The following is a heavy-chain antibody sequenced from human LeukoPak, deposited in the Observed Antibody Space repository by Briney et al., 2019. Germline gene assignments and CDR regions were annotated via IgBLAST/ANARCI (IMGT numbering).Heavy chain of an antibody. J-gene: IGHJ4*02. Sequence: GGSLTLSCAASKSTLSTYAMHSVRQAPGEGLEWVAAISYDGNTIYYADSVKGRFSIPRDNSRNTMYLQMNSLRAEDTAMYYCARSGGLPTFDCWGQGTLVAVSS. CDR2: ISYDGNTI. CDR3: ARSGGLPTFDC. V-gene: IGHV3-30-3*01. CDR1: KSTLSTYA.